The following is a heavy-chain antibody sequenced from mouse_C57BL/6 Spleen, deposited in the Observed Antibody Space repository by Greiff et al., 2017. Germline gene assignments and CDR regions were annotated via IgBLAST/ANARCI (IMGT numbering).Heavy chain of an antibody. Sequence: VQLQQPGAELVRPGTSVKLSCKASGYTFTSYWMHWVKQRPGQGLEWIGVIDPSDSYTNYNQKFKGKATLTVDTSSSTAYMQLSSLTSENSAVYYCLTTVVATRAMDYWGQGTSVTVSS. CDR2: IDPSDSYT. J-gene: IGHJ4*01. V-gene: IGHV1-59*01. D-gene: IGHD1-1*01. CDR1: GYTFTSYW. CDR3: LTTVVATRAMDY.